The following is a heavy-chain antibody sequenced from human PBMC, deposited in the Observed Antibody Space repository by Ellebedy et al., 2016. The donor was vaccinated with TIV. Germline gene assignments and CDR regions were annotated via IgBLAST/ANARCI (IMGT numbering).Heavy chain of an antibody. Sequence: GGSLRLXXAASGFTFDDYAMHWVRQAPGRGLEWVSGISWNSGSIGYADSVKGRFTISRDNAKNSLYLQMNSLRTEDTALYYCAKDLEIRFFKMEAFDIWGQGTMVTVSS. J-gene: IGHJ3*02. D-gene: IGHD3-3*01. CDR3: AKDLEIRFFKMEAFDI. V-gene: IGHV3-9*01. CDR2: ISWNSGSI. CDR1: GFTFDDYA.